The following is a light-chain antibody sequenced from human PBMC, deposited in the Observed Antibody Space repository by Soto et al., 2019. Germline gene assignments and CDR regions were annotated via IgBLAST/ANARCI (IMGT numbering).Light chain of an antibody. CDR2: GAS. CDR1: QTISTN. V-gene: IGKV3-15*01. CDR3: QQYNNWPRK. J-gene: IGKJ1*01. Sequence: IVLTQSPATLSFSPCARVTLPFRSSQTISTNLAWYQQKPGQAPRLLIYGASTRATGIPARFSGSGSETEFTLTITSLQPEDFAVYYCQQYNNWPRKFGEGTKVDIK.